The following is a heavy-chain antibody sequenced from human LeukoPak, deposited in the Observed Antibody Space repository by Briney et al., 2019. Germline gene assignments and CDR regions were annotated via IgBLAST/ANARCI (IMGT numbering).Heavy chain of an antibody. J-gene: IGHJ4*02. CDR3: ARREGGSYTRPQRDFDY. CDR1: GYTFTSYG. D-gene: IGHD1-26*01. CDR2: ISAYNGNT. Sequence: ASVKVSCKASGYTFTSYGISWVRQAPGQGLEWMGWISAYNGNTNYAQKLQGRVTMTTDTSTSTAYMELRSLRSDDTAVYYCARREGGSYTRPQRDFDYWGQGTLVTVSS. V-gene: IGHV1-18*01.